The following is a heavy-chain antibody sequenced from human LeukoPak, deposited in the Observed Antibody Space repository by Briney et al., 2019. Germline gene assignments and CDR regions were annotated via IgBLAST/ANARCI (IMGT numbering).Heavy chain of an antibody. V-gene: IGHV4-38-2*02. CDR3: ARVGAGYSYDEYYYYCMDV. CDR2: IYHSGST. CDR1: GYSISSGYY. D-gene: IGHD5-18*01. J-gene: IGHJ6*03. Sequence: SETLSLTCTVSGYSISSGYYWGWIRQPPGKGLEWIGSIYHSGSTYYNPSLKSRVTISVNTSKNQFSLKLSSVTAADTAVYYCARVGAGYSYDEYYYYCMDVWGKGTTVTVSS.